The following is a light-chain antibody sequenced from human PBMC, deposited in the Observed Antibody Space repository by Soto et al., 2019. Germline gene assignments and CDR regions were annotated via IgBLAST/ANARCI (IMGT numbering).Light chain of an antibody. CDR2: CAS. J-gene: IGKJ1*01. V-gene: IGKV3-15*01. Sequence: EIVMTQSPATLSVSPGERATLSCRASQSVRSNLAWYQQKPGQAPRLLIYCASTRATGIPARFSGSGSGTEFTLTIDSLQSEDFAVYYCQQYNNWPRTFGQGTKVEIK. CDR1: QSVRSN. CDR3: QQYNNWPRT.